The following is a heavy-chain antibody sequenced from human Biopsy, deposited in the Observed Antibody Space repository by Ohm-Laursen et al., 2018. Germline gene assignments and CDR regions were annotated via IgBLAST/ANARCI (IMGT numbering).Heavy chain of an antibody. J-gene: IGHJ5*02. D-gene: IGHD1-1*01. Sequence: TQTLTLPCTFSGFSLYTNGVGVAWIRQPPGKALEWLAIIFWDDDKRYSPSLKSRLTITKDTSKNQVVLRMTNMDPVDTATYFCAHKPRRLQLWHRGFDPWGQGTLVTVSS. CDR3: AHKPRRLQLWHRGFDP. CDR2: IFWDDDK. CDR1: GFSLYTNGVG. V-gene: IGHV2-5*02.